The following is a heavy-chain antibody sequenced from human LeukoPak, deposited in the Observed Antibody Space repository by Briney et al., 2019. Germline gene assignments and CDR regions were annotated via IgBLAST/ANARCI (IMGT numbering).Heavy chain of an antibody. CDR2: INSDGSST. CDR3: ARDYYDSSGYYASSSFLDY. CDR1: GFTFSNYW. V-gene: IGHV3-74*01. Sequence: PGGSLRLSCAASGFTFSNYWMHWGRQAAGKGLMWVSRINSDGSSTRYADSVKGRFISSRDNAKNMLYLQMNSLRAEDTAVYYCARDYYDSSGYYASSSFLDYWGQGTLVTVSS. J-gene: IGHJ4*02. D-gene: IGHD3-22*01.